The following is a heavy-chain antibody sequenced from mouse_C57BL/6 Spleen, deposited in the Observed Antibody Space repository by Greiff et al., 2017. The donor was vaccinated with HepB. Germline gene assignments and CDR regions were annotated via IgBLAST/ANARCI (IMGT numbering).Heavy chain of an antibody. CDR3: ARDTNYGSSPFAY. CDR1: GFTFSSYA. Sequence: EVKLMESGGGLVKPGGSLKLSCAASGFTFSSYAMSWVRQTPEKRLEWVATISDGGSYTYYPDNVKGRFTISRDNAKNNLYLQMSHLKSEDTAMYYCARDTNYGSSPFAYWGQGTLVTVSA. J-gene: IGHJ3*01. V-gene: IGHV5-4*01. D-gene: IGHD1-1*01. CDR2: ISDGGSYT.